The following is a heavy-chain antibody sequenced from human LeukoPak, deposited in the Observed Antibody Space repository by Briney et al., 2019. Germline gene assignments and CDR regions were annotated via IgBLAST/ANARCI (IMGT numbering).Heavy chain of an antibody. CDR1: GFTFNRYW. CDR3: ASLTPLGATADY. Sequence: KPGGSLRLSCAASGFTFNRYWMSWVRQAPGKGLEWVSSISSSSSYIYYADSVKGRFTISRDNAKNSLYLQMNSLRAEDTAVYYCASLTPLGATADYWGQGTLVTVSS. J-gene: IGHJ4*02. D-gene: IGHD1-26*01. V-gene: IGHV3-21*01. CDR2: ISSSSSYI.